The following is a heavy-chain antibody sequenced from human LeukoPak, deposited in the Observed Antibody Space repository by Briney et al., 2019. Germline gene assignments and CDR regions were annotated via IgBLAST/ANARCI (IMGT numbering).Heavy chain of an antibody. Sequence: PGGSLRLSCAASGFTFSDYYMSWIRQAPGKGLEWVSYISSSGSTIYYADSVKGRFTISRDNAKNSLYLQMNSLRAEDTAVYYCARDRVRGSGSYPHYCYYYGMDVWGQGTTVTVSS. D-gene: IGHD3-10*01. CDR2: ISSSGSTI. J-gene: IGHJ6*02. V-gene: IGHV3-11*01. CDR3: ARDRVRGSGSYPHYCYYYGMDV. CDR1: GFTFSDYY.